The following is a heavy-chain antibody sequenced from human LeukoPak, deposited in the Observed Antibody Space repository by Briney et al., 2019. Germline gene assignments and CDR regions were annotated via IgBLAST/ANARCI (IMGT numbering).Heavy chain of an antibody. V-gene: IGHV3-7*01. CDR3: ARVAGYCSGGSCYSFLDY. CDR1: GFTFSSYW. Sequence: GGSQRLSCAASGFTFSSYWMSWVRQAPGKGPEWVANIKQDGSEKYYVDSVKGRFTISRDNAKNSLYLQMNSLRAEDTAVYYCARVAGYCSGGSCYSFLDYWGQGTLVTVSS. CDR2: IKQDGSEK. D-gene: IGHD2-15*01. J-gene: IGHJ4*02.